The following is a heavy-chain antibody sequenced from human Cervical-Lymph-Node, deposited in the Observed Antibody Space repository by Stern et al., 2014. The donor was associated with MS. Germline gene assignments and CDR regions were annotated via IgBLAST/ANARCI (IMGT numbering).Heavy chain of an antibody. J-gene: IGHJ4*02. CDR3: ARGHWELLGNNYFDS. Sequence: VQLQESGPGLVKPSQTLSLTCTVSGASISSGTSYWSWIRQPAGGGPEWIGRLHASGATYYTPSLKSRVTISGDTSKNQFSLNLNSVTAADTAVYYCARGHWELLGNNYFDSWGQGTLVTVSS. CDR2: LHASGAT. V-gene: IGHV4-61*02. D-gene: IGHD1-26*01. CDR1: GASISSGTSY.